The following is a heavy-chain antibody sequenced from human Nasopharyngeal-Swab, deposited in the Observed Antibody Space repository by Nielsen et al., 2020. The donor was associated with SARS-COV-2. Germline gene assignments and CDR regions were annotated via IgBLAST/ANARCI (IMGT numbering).Heavy chain of an antibody. CDR2: FNPHTGGT. CDR3: ARAHAYFTIFGVAIFDY. Sequence: ASVQVSCKASGYTFTGHYIHWVRQAPGQGLEWMGRFNPHTGGTNYAQKFQGRVTMTRDTSITTAYMELSSLRSDDTAVYYCARAHAYFTIFGVAIFDYWGQGTLVTVSS. J-gene: IGHJ4*02. V-gene: IGHV1-2*06. CDR1: GYTFTGHY. D-gene: IGHD3-3*01.